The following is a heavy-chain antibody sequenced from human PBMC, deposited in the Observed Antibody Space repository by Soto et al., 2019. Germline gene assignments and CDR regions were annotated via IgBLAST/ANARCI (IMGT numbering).Heavy chain of an antibody. CDR2: MNPNSGNT. CDR1: VYTFTSYD. D-gene: IGHD4-17*01. Sequence: ASVKVSCKASVYTFTSYDINWVRQATGQGLEWMGWMNPNSGNTGYAQKFQGRVTMTRNTSISTAYMELSSLRSEDTAVYYCARDYGVPGENYYYYGMDVWGQGTTVTVSS. V-gene: IGHV1-8*01. J-gene: IGHJ6*02. CDR3: ARDYGVPGENYYYYGMDV.